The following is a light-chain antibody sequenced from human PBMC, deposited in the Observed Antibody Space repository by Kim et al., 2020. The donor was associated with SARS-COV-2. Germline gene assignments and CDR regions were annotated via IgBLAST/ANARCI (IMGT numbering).Light chain of an antibody. V-gene: IGLV3-1*01. CDR3: QAWDSNTVV. J-gene: IGLJ2*01. CDR1: KLGDKY. Sequence: SYELTQPPSVSVSPGQTASITCSGEKLGDKYASWYQQKPGQSPVVVIYQDKNRPSGIPERFSGSSSGNTATLTISETQAMDEADYYCQAWDSNTVVFGGGTQLTVL. CDR2: QDK.